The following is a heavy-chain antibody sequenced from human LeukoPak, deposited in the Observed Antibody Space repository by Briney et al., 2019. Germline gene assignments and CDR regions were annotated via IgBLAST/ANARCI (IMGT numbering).Heavy chain of an antibody. CDR2: IGGTGDRI. CDR1: GFTFSNYA. J-gene: IGHJ3*02. D-gene: IGHD3-16*01. V-gene: IGHV3-23*01. CDR3: AKDLRPDAFDI. Sequence: GGSLRLSCAASGFTFSNYALSWVRQPPGKWLEWVSDIGGTGDRIHYADSVRGRFTISRDNSKNTLYLQMNSLRADDTAVYYCAKDLRPDAFDIWGQGTMVTVSS.